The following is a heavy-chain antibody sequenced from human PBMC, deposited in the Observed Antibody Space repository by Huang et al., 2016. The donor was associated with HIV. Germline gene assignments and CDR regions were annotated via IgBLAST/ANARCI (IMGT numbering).Heavy chain of an antibody. CDR1: GGTVSSFS. Sequence: QVQLVQSGAEMKKSGSSVKVSCKASGGTVSSFSFTWLRQAPGPGLEWMVGIIPLHDTTGRAQKFRGRVTLTADESTNTAFMELSGLTSQDTAVYYCARGVGNSNRGFDIWGQGTLVTVS. J-gene: IGHJ4*02. CDR2: IIPLHDTT. V-gene: IGHV1-69*13. CDR3: ARGVGNSNRGFDI. D-gene: IGHD5-18*01.